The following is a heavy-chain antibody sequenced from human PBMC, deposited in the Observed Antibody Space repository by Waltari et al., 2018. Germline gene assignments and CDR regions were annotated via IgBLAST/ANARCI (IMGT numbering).Heavy chain of an antibody. CDR1: GFTFSSYG. D-gene: IGHD1-1*01. Sequence: QVQLVESGGGVVQPGRSLRLSCAASGFTFSSYGMHWVRQSPGKGLEWVAVISYDGSNKYYAASVKGRFTISRDNSKNTLYLQMNSLRAEDTAVYYCAKRTGGDYWGQGTLVTVSS. CDR2: ISYDGSNK. V-gene: IGHV3-30*18. CDR3: AKRTGGDY. J-gene: IGHJ4*02.